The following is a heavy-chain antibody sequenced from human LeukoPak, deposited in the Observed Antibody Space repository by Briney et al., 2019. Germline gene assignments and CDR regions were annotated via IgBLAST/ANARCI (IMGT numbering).Heavy chain of an antibody. J-gene: IGHJ4*02. V-gene: IGHV4-59*01. CDR2: IYYSGST. Sequence: SETLSLTCTVSGGSISSYYWSWIRQPPGKGLEWIGYIYYSGSTNYNPSLKSRVTISVDTSKDQFSLKLSSVTAADTAVYYCARGEYSSSWYRPYYFDYWGQGTLVTVSS. CDR3: ARGEYSSSWYRPYYFDY. CDR1: GGSISSYY. D-gene: IGHD6-13*01.